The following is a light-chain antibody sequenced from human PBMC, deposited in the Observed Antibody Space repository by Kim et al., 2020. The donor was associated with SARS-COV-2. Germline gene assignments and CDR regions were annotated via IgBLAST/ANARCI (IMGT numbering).Light chain of an antibody. Sequence: QSLLTQPPSVSGAPGQTVNISCTGSSSNIGTDYDVHWYRQLPGTAPKLLIYANTNRPSGVADRFSGSKSGTSASLAITGLQAEDEADYHCQPYDVSLSVWVFGGGTQLTVL. CDR3: QPYDVSLSVWV. CDR1: SSNIGTDYD. J-gene: IGLJ3*02. V-gene: IGLV1-40*01. CDR2: ANT.